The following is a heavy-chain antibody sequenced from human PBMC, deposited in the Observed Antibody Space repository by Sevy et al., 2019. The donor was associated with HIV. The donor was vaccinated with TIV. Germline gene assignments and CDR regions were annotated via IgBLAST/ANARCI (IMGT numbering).Heavy chain of an antibody. V-gene: IGHV4-39*01. J-gene: IGHJ4*02. CDR3: ARLNSNHFDY. Sequence: SDTLSLTCTVSGGSISSSSYYWGWIRQPPGKGLEWIGNIYYSGSTYYNPSLTSRVTISVDTAKNQFSLKLSSVTAADTAVYYCARLNSNHFDYWGQGALVTVSS. CDR2: IYYSGST. CDR1: GGSISSSSYY. D-gene: IGHD4-4*01.